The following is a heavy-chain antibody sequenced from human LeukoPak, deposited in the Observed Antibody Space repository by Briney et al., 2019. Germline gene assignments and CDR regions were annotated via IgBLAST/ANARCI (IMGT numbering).Heavy chain of an antibody. V-gene: IGHV4-4*07. CDR2: IHTSGST. CDR3: ARCGPSTTSCYDFDY. Sequence: PSETLSLTCTVSGGSISSYYWTWIRHPAGKGLEWIGRIHTSGSTDYNPFLKSRVTMSVDTSKNQFSLKLSSVTAADTAVYYCARCGPSTTSCYDFDYWGQGTLVTVSS. J-gene: IGHJ4*02. CDR1: GGSISSYY. D-gene: IGHD2-2*01.